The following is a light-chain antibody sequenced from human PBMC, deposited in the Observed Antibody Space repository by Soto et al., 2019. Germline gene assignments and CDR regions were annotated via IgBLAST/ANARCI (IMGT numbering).Light chain of an antibody. CDR2: DDN. CDR3: GSWDSSLSAYV. CDR1: ISNIGVNS. Sequence: QSVLTQPPSVSAAPGQKVTISCSGSISNIGVNSVSWYQQLPGTAPKLLIYDDNKRPSGIPDRFSGSKSGTSATLGITGFQTGDEADYYCGSWDSSLSAYVFGTGTKVTV. V-gene: IGLV1-51*01. J-gene: IGLJ1*01.